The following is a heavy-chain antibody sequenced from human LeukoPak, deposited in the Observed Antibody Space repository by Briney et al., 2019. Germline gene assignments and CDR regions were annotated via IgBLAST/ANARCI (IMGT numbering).Heavy chain of an antibody. CDR2: IYTSGST. Sequence: KPSETLSFTCTVSGGSISSYYWSWIRQPAGKGLEWIGRIYTSGSTNYNPSLKSRVTMSVDTSKNQFSLKLSSATAADTAVYYCARERSSWLWEVEYWGQGTLVTVSS. CDR1: GGSISSYY. CDR3: ARERSSWLWEVEY. V-gene: IGHV4-4*07. D-gene: IGHD6-13*01. J-gene: IGHJ4*02.